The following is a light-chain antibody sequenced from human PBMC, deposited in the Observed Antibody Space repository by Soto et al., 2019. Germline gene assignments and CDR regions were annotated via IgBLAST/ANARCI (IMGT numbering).Light chain of an antibody. J-gene: IGLJ1*01. CDR2: DVT. CDR3: SSYTSSTSYV. Sequence: QPVLTQPASVSGSPGQSIIISRTGTSSDVGGYDYVSWYQQHPGKAPKLMIYDVTNRPSGVSNHFSGSKSGNTASLTISGLQTEDEATYYCSSYTSSTSYVFGTGTKVTVL. CDR1: SSDVGGYDY. V-gene: IGLV2-14*01.